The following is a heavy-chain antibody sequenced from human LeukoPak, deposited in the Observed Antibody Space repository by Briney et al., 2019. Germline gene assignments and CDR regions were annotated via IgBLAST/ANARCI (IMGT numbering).Heavy chain of an antibody. D-gene: IGHD6-13*01. CDR2: IYHSGST. CDR3: ARLSYSSSWYRIDY. Sequence: SETLSLTCAVSGGSISSGGYSWSWIRQPPGEGLEWIGYIYHSGSTYYNPSLKSRVTISVDRSKNQFSLKLSSVTAADTAVYYCARLSYSSSWYRIDYWGQGTLVTVSS. CDR1: GGSISSGGYS. V-gene: IGHV4-30-2*01. J-gene: IGHJ4*02.